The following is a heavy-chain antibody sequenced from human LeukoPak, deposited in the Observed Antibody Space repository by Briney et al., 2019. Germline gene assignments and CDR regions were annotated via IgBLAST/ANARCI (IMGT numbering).Heavy chain of an antibody. V-gene: IGHV1-69*13. J-gene: IGHJ4*02. CDR3: ATTYGYGDGGDLVY. Sequence: ASVKVSCKASGGTFSSYAISWVRQAPGQGLEWMGGIIPIFGTANYAQKFQGRVTITADESTSTAYMELSSLRSEDTAVYYCATTYGYGDGGDLVYWGQGTLVTVSS. CDR2: IIPIFGTA. CDR1: GGTFSSYA. D-gene: IGHD4-17*01.